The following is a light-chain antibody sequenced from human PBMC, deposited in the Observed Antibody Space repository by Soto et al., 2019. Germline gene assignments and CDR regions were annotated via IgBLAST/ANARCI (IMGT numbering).Light chain of an antibody. J-gene: IGKJ2*01. V-gene: IGKV1-39*01. CDR3: QQSYSTPYT. Sequence: DRVTITCRASQRITTYLNWYQQKPGKAPKLLISTAATLQGGVPSRFSGSWSGTDFTLTIPTLQPEDFATYFCQQSYSTPYTFGQGTKLEIK. CDR2: TAA. CDR1: QRITTY.